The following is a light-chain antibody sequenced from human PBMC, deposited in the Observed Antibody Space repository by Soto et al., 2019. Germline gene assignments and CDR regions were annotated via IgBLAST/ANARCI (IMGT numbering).Light chain of an antibody. Sequence: MVLTKSPGTLSLSPGERATLSCRASQSISSGYLAWYQQKPGQAPRLLTYGASYRATDLPDRFSGSGSGTDFTHTSSRLELEDFAVYYCHCQKYDDSPVYTFGQGTKLEIK. CDR3: HCQKYDDSPVYT. CDR1: QSISSGY. V-gene: IGKV3-20*01. CDR2: GAS. J-gene: IGKJ2*01.